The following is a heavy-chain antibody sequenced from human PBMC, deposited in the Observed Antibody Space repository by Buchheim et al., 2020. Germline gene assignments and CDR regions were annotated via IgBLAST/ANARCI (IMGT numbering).Heavy chain of an antibody. CDR3: ARASYYDILTGYLNYYYYYYMDV. CDR1: GYTFTSYD. CDR2: MNPNSGNT. Sequence: QVQLVQSGAEVKKPGASVKVSCKASGYTFTSYDINWVRQATGQGLEWMGWMNPNSGNTGYAQKFQGRVTMTRNTYISTAYMELSSLRSEDTAVYYCARASYYDILTGYLNYYYYYYMDVWGKGTT. V-gene: IGHV1-8*01. D-gene: IGHD3-9*01. J-gene: IGHJ6*03.